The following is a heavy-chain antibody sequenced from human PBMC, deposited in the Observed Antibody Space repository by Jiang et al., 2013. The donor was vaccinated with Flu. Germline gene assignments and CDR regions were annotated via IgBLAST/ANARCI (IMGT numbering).Heavy chain of an antibody. V-gene: IGHV1-69*04. CDR1: GDTFSKSA. Sequence: SGAEVKKPGSSVKVSCKASGDTFSKSAFSWVRLTPGQGLVWMGRISPLLQTAIYAPEFHGRLTVTADTSTTTAYMELSSLTSDDTAVYYCARDPPSQSPGFYFGWLDAWGQGTQVTVSS. CDR3: ARDPPSQSPGFYFGWLDA. J-gene: IGHJ5*02. CDR2: ISPLLQTA. D-gene: IGHD2/OR15-2a*01.